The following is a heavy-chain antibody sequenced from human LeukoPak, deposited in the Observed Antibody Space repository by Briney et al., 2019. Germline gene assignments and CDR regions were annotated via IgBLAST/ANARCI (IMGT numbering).Heavy chain of an antibody. CDR3: VTYYYGSSAPKRNY. CDR1: GSSISGGGYY. J-gene: IGHJ4*02. D-gene: IGHD3-22*01. CDR2: ISHSGST. V-gene: IGHV4-30-2*01. Sequence: SQTLSLTCTVSGSSISGGGYYWSWIRQPPGKGLEWIGEISHSGSTTYNPSLRSRVTISGDTSKKQFSLKLSSVTAADTAVYYCVTYYYGSSAPKRNYWGQGILVTVSS.